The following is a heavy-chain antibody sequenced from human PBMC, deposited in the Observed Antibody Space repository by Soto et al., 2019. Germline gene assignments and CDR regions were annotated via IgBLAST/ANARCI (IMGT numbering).Heavy chain of an antibody. CDR2: ISYDGSSK. Sequence: QVQLVESGGGVVQPGRSLRLSCAASEFTISSYAMHWVRQAPGKGLEWVAVISYDGSSKYNTDSVKGPFTVSRDKSKHTVYLQMHSLTVEDTAVYYCARDAVAMDHWGQGTLVTVSS. V-gene: IGHV3-30-3*01. D-gene: IGHD6-19*01. CDR3: ARDAVAMDH. J-gene: IGHJ4*02. CDR1: EFTISSYA.